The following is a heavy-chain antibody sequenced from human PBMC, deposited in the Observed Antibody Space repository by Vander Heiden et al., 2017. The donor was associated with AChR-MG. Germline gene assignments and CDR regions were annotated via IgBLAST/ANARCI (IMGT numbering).Heavy chain of an antibody. CDR2: IYYSGRT. V-gene: IGHV4-59*01. CDR3: ARGTLYYYDSSGYYDY. Sequence: QVQLQESGPGLVKPSETLSLTCTVAGGPISSYYWTWIRQHPGKRLEWIGYIYYSGRTNYNPSLKSRVTISVDTSKNQFSLKLSSVTAAGTAVYYCARGTLYYYDSSGYYDYWGQGTLVTVSS. J-gene: IGHJ4*02. CDR1: GGPISSYY. D-gene: IGHD3-22*01.